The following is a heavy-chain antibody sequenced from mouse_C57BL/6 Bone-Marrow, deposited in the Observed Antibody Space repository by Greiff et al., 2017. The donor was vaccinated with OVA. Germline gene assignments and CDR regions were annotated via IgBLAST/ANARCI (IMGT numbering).Heavy chain of an antibody. Sequence: EVQLQQSGPELVKPGASVKISCKASGYTFTDYYMNWVKQSHGKSLEWIGDINPNNGGTSYNQKFKGKATLTVDKSSNTAYMELRSLTSEDSAVYYCARKAEKLRITTVPYYFDYWGQGTTLTVSS. J-gene: IGHJ2*01. CDR1: GYTFTDYY. D-gene: IGHD1-1*01. V-gene: IGHV1-26*01. CDR3: ARKAEKLRITTVPYYFDY. CDR2: INPNNGGT.